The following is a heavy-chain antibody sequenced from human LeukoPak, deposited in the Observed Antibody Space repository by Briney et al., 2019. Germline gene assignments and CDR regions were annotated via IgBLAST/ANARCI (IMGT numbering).Heavy chain of an antibody. Sequence: GGSLRLSCAASGFTFNGYGMHWVRQAPGKGLEWVAVISYDGSVEKYADSVKGRFTISRDNSKNTVYLQMNSLRDEGTAVYYCAKDQKRGYSYGYLFYYYYMDVWGKGTTVTISS. D-gene: IGHD5-18*01. J-gene: IGHJ6*03. CDR2: ISYDGSVE. CDR1: GFTFNGYG. CDR3: AKDQKRGYSYGYLFYYYYMDV. V-gene: IGHV3-30*18.